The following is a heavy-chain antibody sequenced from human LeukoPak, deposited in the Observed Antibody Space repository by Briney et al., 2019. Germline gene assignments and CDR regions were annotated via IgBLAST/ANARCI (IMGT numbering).Heavy chain of an antibody. V-gene: IGHV4-34*01. CDR3: ARHNYFGSSWYRGYYYMDV. D-gene: IGHD6-13*01. J-gene: IGHJ6*03. CDR2: INHSGST. CDR1: GGSFSGYY. Sequence: SETLSLTCAVYGGSFSGYYWSWIRQPPGKGLEWIGEINHSGSTNYNPSLKSRVTISVDTSKNQFSLKLSSVTAADTAVYYCARHNYFGSSWYRGYYYMDVWGKGTTVTISS.